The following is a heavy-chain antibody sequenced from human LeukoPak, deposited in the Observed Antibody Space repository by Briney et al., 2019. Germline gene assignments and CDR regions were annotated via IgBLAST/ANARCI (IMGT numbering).Heavy chain of an antibody. Sequence: PGGSLRLSCAASGFTFSSYAMSWVRQAPGKGLEWVSAISGSGGSTYYADSVKGRFTISRDNSKNTLYLQMNSLRAEDTAVYYCAKDLYYYDSSGYLDCFDYWGQGTLVTVSS. D-gene: IGHD3-22*01. V-gene: IGHV3-23*01. CDR3: AKDLYYYDSSGYLDCFDY. CDR1: GFTFSSYA. J-gene: IGHJ4*02. CDR2: ISGSGGST.